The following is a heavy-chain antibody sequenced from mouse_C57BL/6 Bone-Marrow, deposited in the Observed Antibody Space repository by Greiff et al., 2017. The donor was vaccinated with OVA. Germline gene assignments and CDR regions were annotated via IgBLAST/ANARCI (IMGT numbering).Heavy chain of an antibody. V-gene: IGHV1-81*01. CDR1: GYTFTSYG. J-gene: IGHJ4*01. Sequence: VKLVESGAELARPGASVKLSCKASGYTFTSYGISWVKQRTGQGLEWIGEIYPRSGNTYYNEKFKGKATLTADKSSSTAYMELRSLTSEDSAVYYCARCGGLDAMDYWGQGTSVTVSS. D-gene: IGHD2-4*01. CDR3: ARCGGLDAMDY. CDR2: IYPRSGNT.